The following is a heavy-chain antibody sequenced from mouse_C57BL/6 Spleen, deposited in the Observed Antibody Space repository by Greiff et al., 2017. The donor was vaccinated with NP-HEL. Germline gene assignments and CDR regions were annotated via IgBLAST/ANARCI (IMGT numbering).Heavy chain of an antibody. D-gene: IGHD1-1*01. J-gene: IGHJ1*03. Sequence: VKLMESGPELVKPGASVKISCKASGYAFSSSWMNWVKQRPGKGLEWIGRIYPGDGDTNYNGKFKGKATLTADKSSSTAYMQLSSLTSEDSAVYFCARSGGSSYGWYFDVWGTGTTVTVSS. V-gene: IGHV1-82*01. CDR3: ARSGGSSYGWYFDV. CDR2: IYPGDGDT. CDR1: GYAFSSSW.